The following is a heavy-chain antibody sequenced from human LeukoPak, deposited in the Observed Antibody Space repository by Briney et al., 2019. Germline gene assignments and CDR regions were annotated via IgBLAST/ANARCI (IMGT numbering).Heavy chain of an antibody. CDR1: GFTFDDYA. V-gene: IGHV3-9*01. Sequence: QPGRSLRLSCAASGFTFDDYAMHWVRQAPGKGLEWVSGISWNSGSIGYADSVKGRFTISRDNAKNSLYLQMNSLRAEDTAVYYCTRVGIAAAAYDAFDIWGQGTMVTVSS. J-gene: IGHJ3*02. CDR3: TRVGIAAAAYDAFDI. D-gene: IGHD6-13*01. CDR2: ISWNSGSI.